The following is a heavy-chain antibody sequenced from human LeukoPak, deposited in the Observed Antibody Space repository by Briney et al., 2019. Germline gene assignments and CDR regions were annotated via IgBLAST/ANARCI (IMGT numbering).Heavy chain of an antibody. V-gene: IGHV1-18*01. J-gene: IGHJ6*03. D-gene: IGHD3-3*01. Sequence: ASVKVSCKASGYTFTSYDINWVRQATGQGLEWMGWISAYNGNTNYAQKLQGRVTMTTDTSTSTAYMELRSLRSDDTAVYYCARWRYDYYYYYYMDVWGKGTTVTVSS. CDR3: ARWRYDYYYYYYMDV. CDR1: GYTFTSYD. CDR2: ISAYNGNT.